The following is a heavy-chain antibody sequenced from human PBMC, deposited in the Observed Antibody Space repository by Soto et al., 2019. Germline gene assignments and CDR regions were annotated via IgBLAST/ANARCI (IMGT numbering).Heavy chain of an antibody. CDR3: VRGRYYGMDV. J-gene: IGHJ6*02. Sequence: GGSLRLSCAASGFPFSSYAMSWVRQTPEKGLEWVAGISGGGNDRYYADFVQGRFTISRDNSKNTLHLQMNSLRVEDTAVYYCVRGRYYGMDVWGQGTTVTVSS. CDR1: GFPFSSYA. V-gene: IGHV3-23*01. CDR2: ISGGGNDR.